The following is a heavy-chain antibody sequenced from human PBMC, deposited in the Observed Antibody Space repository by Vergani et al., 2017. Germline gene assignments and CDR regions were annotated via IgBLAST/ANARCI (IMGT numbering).Heavy chain of an antibody. CDR1: GFTFSSYS. V-gene: IGHV3-21*01. J-gene: IGHJ6*02. D-gene: IGHD3-3*01. Sequence: EVQLVESGGGLVKPGGSLRLSCAASGFTFSSYSMNWVRQAPGKGLEWVSSISSISSYIYYADSVKGRFTISRDNAKNSLYLQMNSLRAEDTAVYYCARSLHYXFWSGFKEGSYYYYGMDVWGQGTTVTVSS. CDR3: ARSLHYXFWSGFKEGSYYYYGMDV. CDR2: ISSISSYI.